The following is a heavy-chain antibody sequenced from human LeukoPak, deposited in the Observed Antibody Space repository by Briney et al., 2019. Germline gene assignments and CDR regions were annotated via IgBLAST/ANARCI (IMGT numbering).Heavy chain of an antibody. CDR2: IKQDGSEK. Sequence: QTGGSLRLSCAASGFTFSSYGIPWVRQAPGKGLEWVANIKQDGSEKYYVDSVKGRFTISRDNAKNSLYLQMNSLRAEDTAVYYCARDEAYSSSSPFDYWGQGTLVTVSS. CDR3: ARDEAYSSSSPFDY. J-gene: IGHJ4*02. CDR1: GFTFSSYG. D-gene: IGHD6-6*01. V-gene: IGHV3-7*01.